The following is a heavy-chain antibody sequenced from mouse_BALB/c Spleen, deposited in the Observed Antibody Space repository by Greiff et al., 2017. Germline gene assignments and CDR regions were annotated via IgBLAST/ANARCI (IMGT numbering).Heavy chain of an antibody. D-gene: IGHD1-2*01. CDR2: ILPGSGST. CDR3: ARGIHYYGYGYAMDY. CDR1: GYTFSSYW. J-gene: IGHJ4*01. V-gene: IGHV1-9*01. Sequence: VQLVESGAELMKPGASVKISCKATGYTFSSYWIEWVKQRPGHGLEWIGEILPGSGSTNYNEKFKGKATFTADTSSNTAYMQLSSLTSEDSAVYYCARGIHYYGYGYAMDYWGQGTSVTVSS.